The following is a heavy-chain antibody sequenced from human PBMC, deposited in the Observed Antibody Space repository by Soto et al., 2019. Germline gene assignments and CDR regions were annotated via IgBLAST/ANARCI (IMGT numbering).Heavy chain of an antibody. CDR1: GFPFTSYG. CDR3: VGGQYYFDS. CDR2: ISYDGSDK. V-gene: IGHV3-30*03. J-gene: IGHJ4*02. Sequence: QVQLVESGGGVVKPGRSLRLSCAASGFPFTSYGMHWVREGPDKGLEWVAIISYDGSDKYYADSVKGRFTISRDNSKNTLYLQMNSLRPEDTALYYCVGGQYYFDSRGQGTLVIVSS. D-gene: IGHD3-10*01.